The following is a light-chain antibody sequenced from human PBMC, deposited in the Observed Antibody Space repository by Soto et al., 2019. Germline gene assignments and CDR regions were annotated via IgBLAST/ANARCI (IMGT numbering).Light chain of an antibody. V-gene: IGLV2-14*01. J-gene: IGLJ1*01. Sequence: VLTQPASVSGSPGQSITISCTGTSSDVGGYNYVSWYQQHPGKAPKLMIYDVSNRPSGVSNRFSGSKSGNTASLTISGLQAEDEADYYCSSYTSSSTLDYVFGTGTKVTVL. CDR2: DVS. CDR1: SSDVGGYNY. CDR3: SSYTSSSTLDYV.